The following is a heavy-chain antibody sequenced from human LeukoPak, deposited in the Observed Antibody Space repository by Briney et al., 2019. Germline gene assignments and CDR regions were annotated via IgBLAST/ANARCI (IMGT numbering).Heavy chain of an antibody. V-gene: IGHV3-23*01. CDR3: AKDGQNSGSYWGYYFDY. CDR2: ISGSGGST. Sequence: GGSXRLSCAASGFTFSSYAMSWVRQAPGKGLEWVSAISGSGGSTYYADSVKGRFTISRDNSKNTLYLQMNSLRAEDTAVYYCAKDGQNSGSYWGYYFDYWSQGTLVTVSS. D-gene: IGHD1-26*01. J-gene: IGHJ4*02. CDR1: GFTFSSYA.